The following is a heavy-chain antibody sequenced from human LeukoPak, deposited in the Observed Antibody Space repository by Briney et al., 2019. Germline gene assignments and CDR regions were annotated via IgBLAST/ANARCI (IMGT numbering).Heavy chain of an antibody. CDR2: VSSSGRHM. D-gene: IGHD5-12*01. V-gene: IGHV3-21*01. J-gene: IGHJ3*02. CDR3: GRVKEASAFDI. Sequence: GGSLSLSCAAAGFSFSSYSLNWVRQAPGKGLEWVSSVSSSGRHMYYADSVKGRFTISRDNAKNALYLQMNSLRAEDTAVYYCGRVKEASAFDIWGQGTMVTVSS. CDR1: GFSFSSYS.